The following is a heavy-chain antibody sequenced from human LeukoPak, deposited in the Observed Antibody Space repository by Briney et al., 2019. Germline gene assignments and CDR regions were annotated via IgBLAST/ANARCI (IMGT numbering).Heavy chain of an antibody. CDR1: GGSISSYY. J-gene: IGHJ6*02. Sequence: SETLSLTCTVSGGSISSYYWSWIRQPPGKGLEWIGYINYSGSTNYNPSLKSRVTISVDTSKNQFSLKLSSVTAADTAVYYGARTRGYSGYDPHYYYYYGMDVWGQGTTVTVSS. CDR2: INYSGST. D-gene: IGHD5-12*01. V-gene: IGHV4-59*08. CDR3: ARTRGYSGYDPHYYYYYGMDV.